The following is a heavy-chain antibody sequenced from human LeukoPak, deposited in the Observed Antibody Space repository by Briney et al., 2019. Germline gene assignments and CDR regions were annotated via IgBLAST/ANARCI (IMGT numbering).Heavy chain of an antibody. D-gene: IGHD2-15*01. J-gene: IGHJ4*02. V-gene: IGHV3-23*01. CDR1: GFTFSSYA. Sequence: GGSLRLSCAASGFTFSSYAMNWDRQAPGKGLEWVSVISGSGGSTYYADSVMGRFTISRDNSKNTLYLQMNSLRAEDTAVYYCAKDRVGGSGWRIELDCWGQGTLVTVSS. CDR3: AKDRVGGSGWRIELDC. CDR2: ISGSGGST.